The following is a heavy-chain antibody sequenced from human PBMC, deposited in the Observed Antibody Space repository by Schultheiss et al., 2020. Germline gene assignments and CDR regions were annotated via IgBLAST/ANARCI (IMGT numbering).Heavy chain of an antibody. CDR1: GYTFTSYA. D-gene: IGHD2-2*01. V-gene: IGHV7-4-1*02. CDR3: ARSNEDIVVVPAANFDY. Sequence: ASVKVSCKASGYTFTSYAMNWVRQAPGQGLEWMGWINTNTGNPTYAQGFTGRFVFSLDTSVSTAYLQISSLKAEDTAVYYCARSNEDIVVVPAANFDYWGQGSLVTVPS. J-gene: IGHJ4*02. CDR2: INTNTGNP.